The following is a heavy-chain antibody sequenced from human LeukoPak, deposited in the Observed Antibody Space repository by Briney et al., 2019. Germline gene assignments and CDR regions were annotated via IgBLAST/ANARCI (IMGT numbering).Heavy chain of an antibody. CDR3: ASSPYYDFWSGDNWFDP. J-gene: IGHJ5*02. CDR1: GGTFSSYT. Sequence: ASVKVSCEASGGTFSSYTTSWVRHAPGQGLEWMGRIIPILGIANYAQKFQRRVTITADKSTSTAYMELSSLRSEDTAVYYCASSPYYDFWSGDNWFDPWGQGTLVTVSS. CDR2: IIPILGIA. V-gene: IGHV1-69*02. D-gene: IGHD3-3*01.